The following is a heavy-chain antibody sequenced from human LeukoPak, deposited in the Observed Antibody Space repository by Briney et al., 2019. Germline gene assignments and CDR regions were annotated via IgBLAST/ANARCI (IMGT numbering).Heavy chain of an antibody. CDR1: GGFFSNYY. CDR3: ARRWNYGRNYYIDV. Sequence: RPSETLSLTCGVDGGFFSNYYWSWIRQPPGKGLEWIGEINDSGRINYNPFLMSRVTVSVDTSNNQFSLRLTYVTATDTAVYYCARRWNYGRNYYIDVWDNGATVSVSS. CDR2: INDSGRI. V-gene: IGHV4-34*01. D-gene: IGHD1-7*01. J-gene: IGHJ6*03.